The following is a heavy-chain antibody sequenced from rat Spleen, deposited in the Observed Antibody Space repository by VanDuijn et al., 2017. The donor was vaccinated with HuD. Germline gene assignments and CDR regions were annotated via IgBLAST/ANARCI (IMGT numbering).Heavy chain of an antibody. CDR3: TRDRGVMPTWGYFDY. CDR1: GFTFSDYY. J-gene: IGHJ2*01. D-gene: IGHD1-12*01. CDR2: LSTGGGNT. V-gene: IGHV5-25*01. Sequence: EVQLVESDGGLVQPGRSLKLSCAASGFTFSDYYMAWVRQAPTKGLEWVASLSTGGGNTYYRDSVKGRFTISTNYAKSTLYLQMDSLRSEDTATYYCTRDRGVMPTWGYFDYWGQGVMVTVSS.